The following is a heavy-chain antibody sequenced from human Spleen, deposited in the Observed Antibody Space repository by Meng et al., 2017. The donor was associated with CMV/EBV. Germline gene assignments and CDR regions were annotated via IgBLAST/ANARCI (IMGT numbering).Heavy chain of an antibody. V-gene: IGHV1-2*02. CDR2: IFPYSGAT. D-gene: IGHD3-22*01. Sequence: GESLKISCKASGYTFTGYYIHWLRQAPGQGPEWLGWIFPYSGATKYAQKIQGRVTMTSDTSISTAYMELSRVKFDDTAVYYCARPFYDSRGGGAFEKWGQGTLVTVSS. CDR3: ARPFYDSRGGGAFEK. J-gene: IGHJ4*02. CDR1: GYTFTGYY.